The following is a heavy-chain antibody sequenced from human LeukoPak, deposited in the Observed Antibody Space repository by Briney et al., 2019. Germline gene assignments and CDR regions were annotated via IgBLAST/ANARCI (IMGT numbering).Heavy chain of an antibody. Sequence: PSETLSLTCTVSGGSISSSSYYWGWIRQPPGTGLEWIGSIYYSGSTYYNPSLKSRVTISVDTSKNQFSLKLSSVTAADTAVYYCAHGDHSYGDYWGQGTLVTVSS. CDR2: IYYSGST. CDR3: AHGDHSYGDY. J-gene: IGHJ4*02. V-gene: IGHV4-39*01. D-gene: IGHD5-18*01. CDR1: GGSISSSSYY.